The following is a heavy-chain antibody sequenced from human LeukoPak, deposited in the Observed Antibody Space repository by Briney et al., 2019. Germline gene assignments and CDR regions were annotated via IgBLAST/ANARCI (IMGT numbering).Heavy chain of an antibody. CDR1: GGSISSSNFY. CDR2: ISYSGST. V-gene: IGHV4-39*01. J-gene: IGHJ4*02. Sequence: SETLSLTCTVSGGSISSSNFYWGWIRQPPGKGLEWIGTISYSGSTFYSPSLKSRITISVDTSKNQFSLKLSSVTAADTAVYYCARQHDYYDSSGYYHFDYWGQGTLVTVSS. CDR3: ARQHDYYDSSGYYHFDY. D-gene: IGHD3-22*01.